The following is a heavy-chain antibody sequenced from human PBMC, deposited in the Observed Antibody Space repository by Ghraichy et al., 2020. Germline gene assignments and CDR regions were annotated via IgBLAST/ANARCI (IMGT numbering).Heavy chain of an antibody. D-gene: IGHD3-22*01. Sequence: SETLSLTCTVSGGSISSGGYYWSWIRQHPGKGLEWIGYIYYSGSTYYNPSLKSRVTISVDTSKNQFSLKLSSVTAADTAVYYCARGPDVVADYWGQGTLVTVSS. J-gene: IGHJ4*02. V-gene: IGHV4-31*03. CDR1: GGSISSGGYY. CDR3: ARGPDVVADY. CDR2: IYYSGST.